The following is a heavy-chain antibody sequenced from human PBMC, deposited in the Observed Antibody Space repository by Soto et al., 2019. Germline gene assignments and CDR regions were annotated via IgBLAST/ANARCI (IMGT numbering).Heavy chain of an antibody. CDR1: GFTFSSYG. V-gene: IGHV3-33*01. CDR2: IWYDGSNK. J-gene: IGHJ4*02. CDR3: ARDWDY. Sequence: QVQLVESGGGVVQPGRSLRLSCAASGFTFSSYGMHWVRQAPGKGLEWVAGIWYDGSNKYYADSVKGRFTISRDNSKNTLYLQMNSLRAEDTAVYYCARDWDYWGQGTLVTVSS.